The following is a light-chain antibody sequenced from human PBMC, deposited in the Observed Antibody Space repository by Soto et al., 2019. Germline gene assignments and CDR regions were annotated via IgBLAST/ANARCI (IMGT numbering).Light chain of an antibody. CDR2: AAS. CDR3: QTYNSAPRT. Sequence: DIQMTQSPSSLSASVGDRVTITCRASQGISNYLAWYQQKPGKVPKLLIYAASTLQSGVPSRFSGSGSGTDFTPTISSLQPEDVATYYCQTYNSAPRTFGPGTKVDIK. J-gene: IGKJ3*01. V-gene: IGKV1-27*01. CDR1: QGISNY.